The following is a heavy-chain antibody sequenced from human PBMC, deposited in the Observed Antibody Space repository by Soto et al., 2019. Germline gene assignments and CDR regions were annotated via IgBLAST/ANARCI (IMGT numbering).Heavy chain of an antibody. CDR2: ITGSGVST. D-gene: IGHD5-12*01. CDR1: GFTFSSYN. Sequence: PGGSLRLSCAASGFTFSSYNLNWVRQAPGQGLEWVSTITGSGVSTYYADSVKGRFTISRDNSKDRLYLQMNSLRAEDTAVYYCARVGLATIILYGMDVWGQGTTVTVSS. J-gene: IGHJ6*02. CDR3: ARVGLATIILYGMDV. V-gene: IGHV3-23*01.